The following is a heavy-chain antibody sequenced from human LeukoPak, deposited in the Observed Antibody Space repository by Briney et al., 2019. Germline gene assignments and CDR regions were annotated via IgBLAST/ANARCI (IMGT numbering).Heavy chain of an antibody. CDR3: AKDEVTSGDGLAS. V-gene: IGHV3-53*01. CDR2: MYTGGTT. Sequence: GGSLRLSCAASGFSVSYTHMSWVRQAPGKGLEWVSAMYTGGTTYYADSVTGRFTISRDKSKNTLYLQMNSLRVEDTAVYYCAKDEVTSGDGLASWGQGTLVTVSS. CDR1: GFSVSYTH. J-gene: IGHJ4*02. D-gene: IGHD3-10*01.